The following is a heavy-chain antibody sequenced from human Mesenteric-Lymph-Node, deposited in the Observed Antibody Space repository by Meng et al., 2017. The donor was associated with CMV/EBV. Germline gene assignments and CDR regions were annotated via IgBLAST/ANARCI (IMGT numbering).Heavy chain of an antibody. D-gene: IGHD3-3*01. V-gene: IGHV3-48*04. CDR2: ISSSSSTI. CDR1: GFTFSSYS. J-gene: IGHJ6*02. Sequence: GESLKISCAASGFTFSSYSMNWVRQAPGKGLEWVSYISSSSSTIYYADSVKGRSTISRDNAKNSLYLQMNSLRAEDTAVYYCARVPLPYDFWSGYYIHYYGMDVWGQGTTVTVSS. CDR3: ARVPLPYDFWSGYYIHYYGMDV.